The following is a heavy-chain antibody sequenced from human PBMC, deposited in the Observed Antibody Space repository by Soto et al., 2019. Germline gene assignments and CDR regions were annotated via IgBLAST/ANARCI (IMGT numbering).Heavy chain of an antibody. CDR3: ARLNWDGGY. J-gene: IGHJ4*01. D-gene: IGHD1-20*01. CDR2: IYYSGST. Sequence: SETLSLTCTVSCGSISSGGYYWSWIRQHPGKGLEWIGYIYYSGSTFYNPALKSRVTISVDTSKNQFSLKLSSVTAADTAVYYCARLNWDGGYWGQGTLVTVSS. V-gene: IGHV4-31*03. CDR1: CGSISSGGYY.